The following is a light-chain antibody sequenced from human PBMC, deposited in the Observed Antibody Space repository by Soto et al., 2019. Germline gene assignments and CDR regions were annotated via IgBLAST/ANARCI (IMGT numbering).Light chain of an antibody. CDR1: SSDVGAYNY. J-gene: IGLJ2*01. CDR2: DVS. V-gene: IGLV2-11*01. CDR3: CSYAGSYSLV. Sequence: QSVLTQPRSVSGSPGQSVTISCTGTSSDVGAYNYVSWYQQHPGKAPKLMIHDVSKRPSGVPDRFSGSKSGNTASLTISGLQAEDEADYYCCSYAGSYSLVFGGGTQLTVL.